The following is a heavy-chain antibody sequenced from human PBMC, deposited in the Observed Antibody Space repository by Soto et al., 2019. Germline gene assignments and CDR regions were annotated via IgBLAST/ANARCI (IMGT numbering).Heavy chain of an antibody. CDR1: GDSLSSYENY. D-gene: IGHD3-3*02. CDR2: ISYTGST. Sequence: PSETLSLTCTVSGDSLSSYENYWTWIRQPPGKDLEWIGYISYTGSTHYNPSVRSRVSISMDTSKNQFSLQLSSVTAADTAVYYCARASIHFLFDPWGQGILVTVSS. V-gene: IGHV4-30-4*01. J-gene: IGHJ5*02. CDR3: ARASIHFLFDP.